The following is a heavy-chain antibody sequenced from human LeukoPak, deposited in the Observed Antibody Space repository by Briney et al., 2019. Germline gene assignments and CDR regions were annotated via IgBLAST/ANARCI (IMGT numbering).Heavy chain of an antibody. V-gene: IGHV1-2*02. D-gene: IGHD3/OR15-3a*01. CDR1: GYTFTGYY. CDR3: AREMIFNGGLHFDY. CDR2: INSNNGGT. Sequence: ASVKVSCKASGYTFTGYYMHWVRQAPGQGLEWMGWINSNNGGTNYAQKFQGRVTMTRDTSISTAYMEMSRLRSDDTAVYYCAREMIFNGGLHFDYWGQGTLVTVSS. J-gene: IGHJ4*02.